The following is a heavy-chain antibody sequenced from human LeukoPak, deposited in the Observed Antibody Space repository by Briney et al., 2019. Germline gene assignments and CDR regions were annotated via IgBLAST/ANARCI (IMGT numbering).Heavy chain of an antibody. J-gene: IGHJ6*02. CDR1: GGSINGYY. V-gene: IGHV4-59*12. CDR3: ARGHAGGYYGSGSYDGMDV. Sequence: SETLSLTCTVSGGSINGYYWSWIRQPPGKGLEWIGYIYYSGSTKYNPSLQSRVTISVDTSKNQFSLKLNSVTAADTAVYYCARGHAGGYYGSGSYDGMDVWGHGTMVTVSS. CDR2: IYYSGST. D-gene: IGHD3-10*01.